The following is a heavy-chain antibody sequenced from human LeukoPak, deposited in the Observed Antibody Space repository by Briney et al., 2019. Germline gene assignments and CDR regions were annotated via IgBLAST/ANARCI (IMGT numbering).Heavy chain of an antibody. V-gene: IGHV4-34*01. Sequence: PSETLSLTCAVYGGSFNGYYWSWIRQPPGKGLEWIGEINHSGSTNYNPSRKGRVTISVDTSKNQFSLKLSSVTAADTAVYYCARGVTGYYYYYYMDVWGKGTTVTVSS. CDR1: GGSFNGYY. CDR2: INHSGST. J-gene: IGHJ6*03. CDR3: ARGVTGYYYYYYMDV. D-gene: IGHD3-16*01.